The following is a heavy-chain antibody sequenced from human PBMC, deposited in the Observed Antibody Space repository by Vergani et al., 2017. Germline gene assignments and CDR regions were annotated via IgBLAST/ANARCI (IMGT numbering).Heavy chain of an antibody. CDR1: GFSLRTAW. CDR2: IKGTFVRGTK. CDR3: TTDPRYCGDGSCYWLRDHHYYGMDV. V-gene: IGHV3-15*07. Sequence: EVQLVESGGGIVKPGGSLSSSCVASGFSLRTAWWNWVRRPPGRGLEWVGVIKGTFVRGTKDYAAAVKGRLTISRDDSKNTLFLQMNGLKTEDIGVYYCTTDPRYCGDGSCYWLRDHHYYGMDVWGQGTTVTVSS. D-gene: IGHD2-21*01. J-gene: IGHJ6*02.